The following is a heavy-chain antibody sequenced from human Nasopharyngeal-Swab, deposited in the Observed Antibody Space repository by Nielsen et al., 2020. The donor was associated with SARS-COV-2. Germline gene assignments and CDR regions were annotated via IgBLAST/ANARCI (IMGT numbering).Heavy chain of an antibody. J-gene: IGHJ5*02. D-gene: IGHD6-6*01. V-gene: IGHV4-61*02. CDR3: ARPDSSSSWSWFDP. CDR2: IYTSGST. Sequence: SETLSLTCTVLGGSIGSGSYSWSSIRQPAGKGLEWIGLIYTSGSTNYNPSIKSRVTISVDTSKNHFSLKLSSVTAADTAVYYCARPDSSSSWSWFDPWGQGTLVTVSS. CDR1: GGSIGSGSYS.